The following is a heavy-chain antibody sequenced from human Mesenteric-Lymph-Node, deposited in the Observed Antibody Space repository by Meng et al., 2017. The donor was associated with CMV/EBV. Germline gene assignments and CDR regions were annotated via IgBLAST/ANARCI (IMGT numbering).Heavy chain of an antibody. CDR3: AKVSDDFWSGNAAFIGN. Sequence: GESLKISCAASGFTFRTYSMNWVRQAPGKGLEWVSCISSSSSYIYHADSVKGRFTISRDNSKNTLYLQMNSLRAEDTAVYYCAKVSDDFWSGNAAFIGNWGQGTLVTVSS. J-gene: IGHJ4*02. CDR1: GFTFRTYS. CDR2: ISSSSSYI. D-gene: IGHD3-3*01. V-gene: IGHV3-21*04.